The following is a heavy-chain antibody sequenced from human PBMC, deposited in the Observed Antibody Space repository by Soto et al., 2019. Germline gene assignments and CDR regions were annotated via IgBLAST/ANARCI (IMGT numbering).Heavy chain of an antibody. J-gene: IGHJ5*02. CDR1: GYTFTSYY. D-gene: IGHD6-19*01. CDR2: INPSGGST. V-gene: IGHV1-46*01. Sequence: GASVKVSCKASGYTFTSYYMHWVRQAPGQGLEWMGIINPSGGSTSYAQKFQGRVTMTRDTSTSTVYMELSSLRSEDTAVYYCARGAWQWLVSPKGEANWFDPWGQGTLVTVSS. CDR3: ARGAWQWLVSPKGEANWFDP.